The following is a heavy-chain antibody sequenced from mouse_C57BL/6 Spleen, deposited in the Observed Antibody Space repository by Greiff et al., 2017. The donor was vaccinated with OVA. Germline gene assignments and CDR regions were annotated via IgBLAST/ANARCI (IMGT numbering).Heavy chain of an antibody. Sequence: VKLQQPGAELVRPGSSVKLSCKASGYTFTSYWMDWVKQRPGQGLEWIGNIYPSDSETHYNQKFKDKATLTVDKSSSTAYMQLSSLTSEDSAVYYCARGGLFAYWGQGTLVTVSA. V-gene: IGHV1-61*01. CDR2: IYPSDSET. CDR3: ARGGLFAY. D-gene: IGHD3-1*01. J-gene: IGHJ3*01. CDR1: GYTFTSYW.